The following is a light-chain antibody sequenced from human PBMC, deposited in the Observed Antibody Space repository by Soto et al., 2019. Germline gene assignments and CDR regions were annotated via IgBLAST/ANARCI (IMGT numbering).Light chain of an antibody. J-gene: IGLJ1*01. Sequence: SALTQPASVSGSPGQSITLSCTGTSSDVGGYDYVSWYQQHPGKAPKLMIYDVTNRPSGVSNRFSGSKSGNTASLTISGLQAEDEADYYCISYASINTYVFGTGTKVTVL. CDR1: SSDVGGYDY. V-gene: IGLV2-14*01. CDR2: DVT. CDR3: ISYASINTYV.